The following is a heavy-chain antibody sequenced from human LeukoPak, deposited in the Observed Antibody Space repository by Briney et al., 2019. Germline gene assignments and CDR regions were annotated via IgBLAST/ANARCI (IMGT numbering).Heavy chain of an antibody. CDR2: ISSSGSTI. CDR1: GFTFSSYE. V-gene: IGHV3-48*03. CDR3: ARVGQLWAHDY. J-gene: IGHJ4*02. Sequence: GGSLRLSCAASGFTFSSYEMNWVRQAPGKGLEWVSYISSSGSTIYYAGSVKGRFTISRDNAKNSLYLQMNSLRAEDTAVYYCARVGQLWAHDYWGQGTLVTVSS. D-gene: IGHD5-18*01.